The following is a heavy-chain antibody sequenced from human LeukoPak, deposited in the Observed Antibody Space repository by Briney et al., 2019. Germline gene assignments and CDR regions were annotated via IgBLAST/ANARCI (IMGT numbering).Heavy chain of an antibody. V-gene: IGHV3-15*01. CDR2: IKSKTNGGTT. CDR1: GFTVSSTH. D-gene: IGHD3-22*01. J-gene: IGHJ4*02. CDR3: MLGSGRYDSSDFDY. Sequence: GGSLRLSCAASGFTVSSTHMSWVRQAPGKGLEWVGRIKSKTNGGTTEYAAPVKGRFTILRDDSKNTLYLQMNSLKTEDTAVYYCMLGSGRYDSSDFDYWGQGILVTVSS.